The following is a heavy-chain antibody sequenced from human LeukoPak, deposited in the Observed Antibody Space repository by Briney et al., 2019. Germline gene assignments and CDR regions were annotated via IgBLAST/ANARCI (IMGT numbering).Heavy chain of an antibody. CDR3: ARGGRGFDY. J-gene: IGHJ4*02. Sequence: SETLSLTCTVSGYSISSGYYWGWIRQPPGKGLEWIGSIYHSGSTYYNPSLKSRVTISVDTSKNQFSLKLSSVTAADTAVYYCARGGRGFDYWGQGTLVTGSS. V-gene: IGHV4-38-2*02. D-gene: IGHD3-16*01. CDR1: GYSISSGYY. CDR2: IYHSGST.